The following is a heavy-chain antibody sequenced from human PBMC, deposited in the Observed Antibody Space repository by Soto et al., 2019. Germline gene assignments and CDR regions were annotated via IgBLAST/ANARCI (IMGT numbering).Heavy chain of an antibody. V-gene: IGHV4-59*01. CDR3: ARGPPWMDAFDI. J-gene: IGHJ3*02. CDR2: TSHTATT. Sequence: QVQLQESGPGLVKPSETLSLTCSVSGVSLTTDHWSWIRQSPGQGLEWIAYTSHTATTDYNPSLKGRVTISLDTSTNQFSLTVNSVTAADTAVYYCARGPPWMDAFDIWGQGTKVTV. CDR1: GVSLTTDH. D-gene: IGHD5-12*01.